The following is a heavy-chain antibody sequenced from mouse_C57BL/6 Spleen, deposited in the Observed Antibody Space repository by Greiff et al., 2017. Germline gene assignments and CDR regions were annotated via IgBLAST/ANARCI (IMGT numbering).Heavy chain of an antibody. CDR2: IDPSDSYT. V-gene: IGHV1-69*01. CDR3: ARRSTVVAPLSMDD. CDR1: GYTFTSYW. J-gene: IGHJ4*01. Sequence: QVQLQQPGAELVMPGASVKLSCKASGYTFTSYWMHWVKQRPGQGLEWIGEIDPSDSYTNYNQKFKGKSTLTVDKSSSTAYMQLSSLTSEDSAVYYGARRSTVVAPLSMDDWGQGTSVTVSS. D-gene: IGHD1-1*01.